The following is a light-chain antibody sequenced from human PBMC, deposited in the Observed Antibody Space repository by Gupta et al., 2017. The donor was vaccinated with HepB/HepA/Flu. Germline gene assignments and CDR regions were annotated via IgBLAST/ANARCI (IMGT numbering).Light chain of an antibody. CDR2: DAS. CDR1: QSVGSY. J-gene: IGKJ5*01. Sequence: EIVLTQSPATLSLSPGERATLSCRANQSVGSYLAWYQQKPGQAPRLLINDASNRATGIPARFSGSGSGTDFTLTINSLEPEDFAIYYRQQRSEWPIAFGQGTRLEIK. CDR3: QQRSEWPIA. V-gene: IGKV3-11*01.